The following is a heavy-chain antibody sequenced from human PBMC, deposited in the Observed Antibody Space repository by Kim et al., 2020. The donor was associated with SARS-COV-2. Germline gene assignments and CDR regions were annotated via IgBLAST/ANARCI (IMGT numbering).Heavy chain of an antibody. CDR1: GLTVGSNF. CDR2: LYTGGIT. J-gene: IGHJ2*01. Sequence: GGSLRLSCAASGLTVGSNFMSWVRQAPGKGLEWLSVLYTGGITYYADSVKGRFSISRDNSKSTLFLQMNNLTVEDTAVYYCARSVGAGRWFFDLWGRGTLVSVSS. D-gene: IGHD1-26*01. CDR3: ARSVGAGRWFFDL. V-gene: IGHV3-66*01.